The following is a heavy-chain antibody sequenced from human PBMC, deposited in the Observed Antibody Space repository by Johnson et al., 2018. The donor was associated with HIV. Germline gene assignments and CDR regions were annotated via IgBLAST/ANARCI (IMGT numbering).Heavy chain of an antibody. Sequence: VQLVESGGGLVQPGGSLRLSCAASGFTFSSYWMSWVRQAPGKGLEWVANIKQDGSEKYYVDSVKGRFTISRDNAKNSLYLQMNSLRAEDTAVYYCARVKWEPWGCAFDIWGQVTMVTVSS. D-gene: IGHD1-26*01. CDR1: GFTFSSYW. CDR2: IKQDGSEK. V-gene: IGHV3-7*05. J-gene: IGHJ3*02. CDR3: ARVKWEPWGCAFDI.